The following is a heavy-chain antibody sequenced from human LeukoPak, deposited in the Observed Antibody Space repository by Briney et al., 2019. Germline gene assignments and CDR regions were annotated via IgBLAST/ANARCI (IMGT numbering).Heavy chain of an antibody. CDR2: IKHEGYER. V-gene: IGHV3-7*01. CDR3: VRGTNTFLAGWFEP. Sequence: GGSPRLSCVASGFTLGNYWMSSVRHAPGKRLWWVASIKHEGYERTYVGSAKGRFTISRDSAENSLFLQMNSLGVEDTAMYYFVRGTNTFLAGWFEPWGQGPQVTVSS. J-gene: IGHJ5*02. D-gene: IGHD2-2*01. CDR1: GFTLGNYW.